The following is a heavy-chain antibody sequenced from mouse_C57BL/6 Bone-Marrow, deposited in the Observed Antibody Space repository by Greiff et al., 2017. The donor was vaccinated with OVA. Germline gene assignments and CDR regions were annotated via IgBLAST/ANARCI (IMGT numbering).Heavy chain of an antibody. CDR1: GYTFTSYG. CDR2: IYPRSGNT. Sequence: QVQLQQSGAELARPGASVKLSCKASGYTFTSYGISWVKQRTGQGLEWIGEIYPRSGNTYYNEKFKGKATLTADKSSSTAYMELRSLTSEDSAVYFCARDYKFPYYYGSTWFAYWGQGTLVTVSA. D-gene: IGHD1-1*01. J-gene: IGHJ3*01. CDR3: ARDYKFPYYYGSTWFAY. V-gene: IGHV1-81*01.